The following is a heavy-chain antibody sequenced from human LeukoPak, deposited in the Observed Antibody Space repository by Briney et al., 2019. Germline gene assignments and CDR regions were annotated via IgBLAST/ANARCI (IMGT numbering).Heavy chain of an antibody. CDR3: ARGDGYNFFDY. CDR2: ISTSNSDI. V-gene: IGHV3-21*04. J-gene: IGHJ4*02. D-gene: IGHD5-24*01. Sequence: PGGSLRLSCAASGFTFSTYNMNWVRQAPGKGLEWVSSISTSNSDIYYADSMKGRFTISRDNSENTLYLQMKSLRAEDTAVYYCARGDGYNFFDYWGQGTLVTVSS. CDR1: GFTFSTYN.